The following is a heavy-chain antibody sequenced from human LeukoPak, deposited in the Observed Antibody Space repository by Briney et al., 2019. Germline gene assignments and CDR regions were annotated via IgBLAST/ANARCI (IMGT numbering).Heavy chain of an antibody. D-gene: IGHD5-12*01. CDR1: GFTFSSYG. Sequence: PGGSLRLSCAASGFTFSSYGMHWVRQAPGKGLEWVAVISYDGSNKYYADSVKGRFTISRDNSRNTLYLQMNSLRAEDTAAYYCAKGSQGRGYSGYDRIYNYYYYYGMDVWGQGTTVTVSS. CDR2: ISYDGSNK. J-gene: IGHJ6*02. CDR3: AKGSQGRGYSGYDRIYNYYYYYGMDV. V-gene: IGHV3-30*18.